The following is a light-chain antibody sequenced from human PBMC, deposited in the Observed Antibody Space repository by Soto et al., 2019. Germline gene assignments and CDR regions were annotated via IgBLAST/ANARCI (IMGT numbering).Light chain of an antibody. CDR1: RSDIGAYNL. Sequence: QSVLTQPASVSGSPGQSITITCTGTRSDIGAYNLVSWYQQHPGEVPKLMLYDVSIRPSGVSNRFSGSKSGNTASLTISGLQAEDEADYYCTSWTTSTTMIFGGGTKVTVL. CDR2: DVS. J-gene: IGLJ2*01. CDR3: TSWTTSTTMI. V-gene: IGLV2-14*03.